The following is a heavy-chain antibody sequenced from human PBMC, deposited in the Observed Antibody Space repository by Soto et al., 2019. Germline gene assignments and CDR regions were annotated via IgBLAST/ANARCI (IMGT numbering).Heavy chain of an antibody. Sequence: QVQLVQSGAEVKKPGASVKVSCKASGYTFTSSDITWVRQATGQGLEWMGWMNPNSGNTGYAQKFQGRVTMTRNTSIRTAYMELSSLRSEDTAVYYCARGGCIGTSCYPYHYAMDVWGQGTTVTVSS. CDR3: ARGGCIGTSCYPYHYAMDV. V-gene: IGHV1-8*01. CDR1: GYTFTSSD. D-gene: IGHD2-2*01. J-gene: IGHJ6*02. CDR2: MNPNSGNT.